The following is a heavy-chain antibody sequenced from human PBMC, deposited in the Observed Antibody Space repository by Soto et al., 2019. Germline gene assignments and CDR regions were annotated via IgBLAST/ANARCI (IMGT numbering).Heavy chain of an antibody. V-gene: IGHV4-59*08. D-gene: IGHD6-13*01. Sequence: PSETLSLTCTVSGGSISSYYWSWIRQPPGKGLEWIGYIYYSGSTNYNPSLKSRVTISVDTSKNQFSLKLSSVTAADTAVYYCARLHSSRGFYYFDYWGQGTLVTVSS. CDR3: ARLHSSRGFYYFDY. CDR2: IYYSGST. J-gene: IGHJ4*02. CDR1: GGSISSYY.